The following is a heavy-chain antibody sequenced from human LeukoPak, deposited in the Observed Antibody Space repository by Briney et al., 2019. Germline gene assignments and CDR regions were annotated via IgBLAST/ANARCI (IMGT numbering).Heavy chain of an antibody. Sequence: ASVKASCKTSGYTFSNYGISWVRQAPGQGLEWMGWISAYSGNTNYAQKFQGRVTMTTDTSTTTVYMDLRRLRSDDTAVYYCARDAAHSGHYSGSFYWGQGTLVTVSS. D-gene: IGHD4-17*01. CDR2: ISAYSGNT. J-gene: IGHJ4*02. V-gene: IGHV1-18*01. CDR1: GYTFSNYG. CDR3: ARDAAHSGHYSGSFY.